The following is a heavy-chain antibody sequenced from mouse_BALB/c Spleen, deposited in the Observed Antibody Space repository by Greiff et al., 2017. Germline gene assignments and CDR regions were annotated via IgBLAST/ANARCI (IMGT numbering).Heavy chain of an antibody. CDR1: GFTFSSYA. CDR2: ISSGGST. Sequence: EVQVVESGGGLVQPGGSLKLSCAASGFTFSSYAMSWVRQTPEKRLEWVASISSGGSTYYPDSVKGRFTISRDNARNILYLQMSSLRSEDTAMYYCARGAPFAYWGQGTLVTVSA. V-gene: IGHV5-6-5*01. J-gene: IGHJ3*01. CDR3: ARGAPFAY.